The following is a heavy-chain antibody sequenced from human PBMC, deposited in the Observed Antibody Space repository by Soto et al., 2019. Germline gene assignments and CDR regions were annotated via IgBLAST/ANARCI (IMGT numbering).Heavy chain of an antibody. CDR2: ISYDGNKS. V-gene: IGHV3-30*03. CDR3: TTGIVARTSHFDH. D-gene: IGHD5-12*01. Sequence: QVQLVESGGGEVQPGRSLRLSCAVSGISFSAYGMHWVRQAPGKGLEWVAMISYDGNKSSYGESVKGRFTISRDNSKNLLYLQMNSLRTEDTAVYYCTTGIVARTSHFDHWGQGTLVTVSS. J-gene: IGHJ4*02. CDR1: GISFSAYG.